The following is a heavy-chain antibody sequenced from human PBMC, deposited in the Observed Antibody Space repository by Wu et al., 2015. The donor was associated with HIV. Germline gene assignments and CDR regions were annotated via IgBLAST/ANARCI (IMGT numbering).Heavy chain of an antibody. Sequence: VQLVQSGADLREPGSSVKVTCKASGDGFTSYAVSWVRQAPGQGLEWMGGINPLFGTTKFAQKFLGRLTITTDELRTTAYMELSSLRSEDTAVYYCARVQGEGPYYYDVRYDALDVWGQGTMVTVSS. CDR1: GDGFTSYA. CDR2: INPLFGTT. V-gene: IGHV1-69*05. D-gene: IGHD3-16*01. J-gene: IGHJ3*01. CDR3: ARVQGEGPYYYDVRYDALDV.